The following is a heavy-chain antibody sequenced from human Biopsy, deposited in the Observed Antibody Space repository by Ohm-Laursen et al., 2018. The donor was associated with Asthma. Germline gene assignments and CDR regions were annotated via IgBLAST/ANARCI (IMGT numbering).Heavy chain of an antibody. J-gene: IGHJ4*02. CDR3: RALPTRTMYFDS. CDR1: GLNFEDYV. D-gene: IGHD4/OR15-4a*01. V-gene: IGHV3-9*01. Sequence: SLRLSCAASGLNFEDYVMHWVRQAPGKGLEWVSGISWNSRSLGYADSVKGRFTTSRDNTKNSLYLQMNSLSPEDTAMYYCRALPTRTMYFDSWGQGTLVTVSS. CDR2: ISWNSRSL.